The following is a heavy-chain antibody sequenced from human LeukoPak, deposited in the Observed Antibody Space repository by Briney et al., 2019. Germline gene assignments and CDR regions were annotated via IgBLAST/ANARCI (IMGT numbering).Heavy chain of an antibody. CDR3: ARQGSIAVAKTWFDP. CDR1: GYSFTSYW. J-gene: IGHJ5*02. CDR2: IYPGDSDT. D-gene: IGHD6-19*01. V-gene: IGHV5-51*01. Sequence: GESLKISCKGSGYSFTSYWIGWVRQMPGKGLEWMGIIYPGDSDTRYSPSFQGQVTISADKSISTAYLQWSSLEASDTAMYYCARQGSIAVAKTWFDPWGQGTLVTVSS.